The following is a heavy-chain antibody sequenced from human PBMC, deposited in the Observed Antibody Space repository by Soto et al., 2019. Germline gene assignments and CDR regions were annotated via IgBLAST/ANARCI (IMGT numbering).Heavy chain of an antibody. J-gene: IGHJ4*02. CDR1: GASFSGSC. Sequence: QVQLQQWGAGLLKPSETLSLTCGVYGASFSGSCWSWISQPPGGGLEWIGEINDSGSTNYNPSLKSRVTISVDTSTSQCSLKLRSVNAADTAVYYCASGRGTENYWGQGTLVTVSS. D-gene: IGHD3-10*01. CDR3: ASGRGTENY. V-gene: IGHV4-34*01. CDR2: INDSGST.